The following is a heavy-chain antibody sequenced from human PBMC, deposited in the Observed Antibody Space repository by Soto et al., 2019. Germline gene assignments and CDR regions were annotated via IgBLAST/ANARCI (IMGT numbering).Heavy chain of an antibody. J-gene: IGHJ4*02. CDR3: AKEDTAMVPGDY. V-gene: IGHV3-30*18. CDR2: ISYDGSNK. CDR1: GFTFSSYA. D-gene: IGHD5-18*01. Sequence: QVQLVESGGGVVQPGRSLRLSCAASGFTFSSYAMHWVRQAPGKGLEWVAVISYDGSNKYYADSVKGRFTISRDNSKNTLYLQMNSLRAEDTAVYYCAKEDTAMVPGDYWGQGTLVTVSS.